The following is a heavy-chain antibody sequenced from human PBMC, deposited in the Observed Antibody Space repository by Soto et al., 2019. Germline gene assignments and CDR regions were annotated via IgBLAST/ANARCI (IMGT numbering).Heavy chain of an antibody. V-gene: IGHV3-9*01. CDR3: VKDESINWYSGHFRH. CDR2: INWNSGSI. J-gene: IGHJ1*01. Sequence: GGSLRLSCAAAGFTFDDYAMHWVRQVPGKGLEWVSGINWNSGSIGYADSVKGRFAISRDNAKNSLHLQMNSLRAEDTAFYYCVKDESINWYSGHFRHWGQGTLVTVSS. CDR1: GFTFDDYA. D-gene: IGHD6-13*01.